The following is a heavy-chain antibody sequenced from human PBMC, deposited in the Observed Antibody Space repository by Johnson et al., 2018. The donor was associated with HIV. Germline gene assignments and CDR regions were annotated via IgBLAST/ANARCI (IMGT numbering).Heavy chain of an antibody. D-gene: IGHD3-22*01. CDR3: AKGDYYDTRVAFDI. J-gene: IGHJ3*02. CDR2: IRYDGTNK. CDR1: GFTFSNYG. Sequence: QVQLVESGGGVVQPGRSLRLSCAASGFTFSNYGMHWVRQAPGKGLEWVAVIRYDGTNKYYAGSVKGRFTISRDNSNNTMYLQMNSLRAEDTAVYYCAKGDYYDTRVAFDIWGQGTMVTVSS. V-gene: IGHV3-33*03.